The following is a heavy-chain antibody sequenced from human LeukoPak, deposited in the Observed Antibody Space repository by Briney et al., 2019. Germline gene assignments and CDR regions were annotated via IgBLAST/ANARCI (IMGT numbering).Heavy chain of an antibody. CDR1: GFTFSSYA. CDR2: ISYDGSNK. D-gene: IGHD6-19*01. Sequence: PGGSRRLSCAASGFTFSSYAMHWVRQAPGKGLEWVAVISYDGSNKYYADSVKGRFTISRDNSKNTLYLQMNSLRAEDTAVYYCASGSIAVAGYYWGQGTLVTVSS. J-gene: IGHJ4*02. CDR3: ASGSIAVAGYY. V-gene: IGHV3-30-3*01.